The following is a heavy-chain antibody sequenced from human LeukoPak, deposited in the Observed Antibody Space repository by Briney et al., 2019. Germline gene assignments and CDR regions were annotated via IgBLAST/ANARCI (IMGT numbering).Heavy chain of an antibody. Sequence: PSETLSLTCAVYGGSFSGYYWGWIRQPPGKGLEWIGSIYYSGNIYYNPSLKSRVTISVDTSKNQLSLKLSSVTAADTAVYYCARDHVRFIRRRNNVFDIWGQGTMVTVSS. CDR2: IYYSGNI. J-gene: IGHJ3*02. CDR3: ARDHVRFIRRRNNVFDI. V-gene: IGHV4-34*01. CDR1: GGSFSGYY. D-gene: IGHD1-14*01.